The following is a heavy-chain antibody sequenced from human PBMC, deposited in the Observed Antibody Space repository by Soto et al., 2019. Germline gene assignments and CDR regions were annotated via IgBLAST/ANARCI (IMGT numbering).Heavy chain of an antibody. Sequence: GGSLRLSCAASGFTFSSYAMSWVRQAPGKGLEWVSAISGSGGSTYYADSVKGRFTISRDNSKNTLYLQMNSLRAEDTALYYCAKGRSYYYYYVVDVRAQRTTVTVSS. V-gene: IGHV3-23*01. J-gene: IGHJ6*02. CDR3: AKGRSYYYYYVVDV. CDR2: ISGSGGST. CDR1: GFTFSSYA.